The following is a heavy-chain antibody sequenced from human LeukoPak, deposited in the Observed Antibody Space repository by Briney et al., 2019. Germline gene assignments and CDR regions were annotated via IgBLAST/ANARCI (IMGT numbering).Heavy chain of an antibody. CDR1: GFTFSSFG. CDR2: ISGSGSIT. J-gene: IGHJ4*02. CDR3: AKDLWSVVTLTLDN. D-gene: IGHD2-21*02. V-gene: IGHV3-23*01. Sequence: PGGSLRLSCAASGFTFSSFGMGWVRQAPGKGLEWVSTISGSGSITYYADSMKGRFTISRDNSKNTLYLQVNSLRAEDTAVYYCAKDLWSVVTLTLDNWGQGTLVTVSS.